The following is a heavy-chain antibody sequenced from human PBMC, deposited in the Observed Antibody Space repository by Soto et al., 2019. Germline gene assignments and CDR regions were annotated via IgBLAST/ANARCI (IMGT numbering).Heavy chain of an antibody. Sequence: PGGSLRLSCAASGFTFSSYWMSWVRQAPGKGLEWVANIKQDGSEKYYVDSVKGRFTISRDNAKNSLYLQVNSLRAEDTAVYYCARIRYDILTGYLSPPWLLDYWGQGTLVTVSS. CDR1: GFTFSSYW. CDR3: ARIRYDILTGYLSPPWLLDY. D-gene: IGHD3-9*01. V-gene: IGHV3-7*03. J-gene: IGHJ4*02. CDR2: IKQDGSEK.